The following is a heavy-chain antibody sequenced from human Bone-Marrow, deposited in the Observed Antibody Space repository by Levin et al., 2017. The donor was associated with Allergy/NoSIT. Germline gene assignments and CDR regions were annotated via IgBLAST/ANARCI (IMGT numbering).Heavy chain of an antibody. Sequence: SQTLSLTCTVSGGSISSSNYYWGWIRQPPGKGLEWIGTIYYSGSTYYNPSLKSRVTISVDTSKNQFSLKLSSVTAADTAVYYCARSTTTGLPIDPWGQGTLVTVSS. CDR2: IYYSGST. CDR1: GGSISSSNYY. D-gene: IGHD4-11*01. J-gene: IGHJ5*02. CDR3: ARSTTTGLPIDP. V-gene: IGHV4-39*01.